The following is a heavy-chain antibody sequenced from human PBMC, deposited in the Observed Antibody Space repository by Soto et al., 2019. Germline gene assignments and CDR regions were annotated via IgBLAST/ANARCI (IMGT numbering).Heavy chain of an antibody. CDR2: IIPIFGTT. V-gene: IGHV1-69*01. J-gene: IGHJ4*02. D-gene: IGHD1-26*01. CDR1: GGTFSTYA. CDR3: ARGVGAYYVDY. Sequence: QVQLVQSGAEVKKPGSSVKVSCKASGGTFSTYAITWVRQAPGQGLEWLGGIIPIFGTTDYARKFQGRVTLTAAESTSTVFIELSSLTSEDTAVYYCARGVGAYYVDYWGQGTLVTVSS.